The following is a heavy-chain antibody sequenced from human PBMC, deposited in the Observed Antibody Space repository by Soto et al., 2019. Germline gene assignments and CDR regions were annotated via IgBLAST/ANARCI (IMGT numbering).Heavy chain of an antibody. CDR3: ARGYYKILTGYYLDTDVDY. CDR1: GLTFNNYG. V-gene: IGHV3-33*01. D-gene: IGHD3-9*01. CDR2: IWHDGSNK. J-gene: IGHJ4*02. Sequence: QVHLVESGGGVVQPGKSLRLSCAASGLTFNNYGMHWVRQAPGKGLEWVAVIWHDGSNKYYADSVKGRFIISRDNSKNTVFLQMNGLRSEDTAVYYCARGYYKILTGYYLDTDVDYWGQGTLVTVSS.